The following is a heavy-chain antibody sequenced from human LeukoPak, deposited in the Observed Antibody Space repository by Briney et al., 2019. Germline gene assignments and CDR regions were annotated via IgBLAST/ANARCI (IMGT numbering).Heavy chain of an antibody. V-gene: IGHV1-2*02. CDR3: QRITIFGVVIDFDY. CDR1: GYTFTGYY. Sequence: ASVKVSCKASGYTFTGYYMHWVRQAPGQGLEWMGWINPNSGGTNYAQKFQGRVTMTRDTSISTAYMEPSRLRSDDTAVYYCQRITIFGVVIDFDYWGPGTLVTVSS. CDR2: INPNSGGT. J-gene: IGHJ4*02. D-gene: IGHD3-3*01.